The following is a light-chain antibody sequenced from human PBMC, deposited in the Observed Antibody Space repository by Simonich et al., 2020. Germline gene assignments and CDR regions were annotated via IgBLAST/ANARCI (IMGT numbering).Light chain of an antibody. V-gene: IGLV2-23*01. J-gene: IGLJ3*02. Sequence: QSALTQPASVSGSPGQSIPISCTGTSSVVGGFNLVSWSQQHPGKAPKLMIYEGSKRPSGVSNRFSGSKSGNTASLTISGLQAEDEADYYCCSYAGSSTWVFGGGTKLTVL. CDR1: SSVVGGFNL. CDR2: EGS. CDR3: CSYAGSSTWV.